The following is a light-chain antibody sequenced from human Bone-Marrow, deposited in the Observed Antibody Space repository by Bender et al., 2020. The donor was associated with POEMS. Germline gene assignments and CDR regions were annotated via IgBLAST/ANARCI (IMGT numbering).Light chain of an antibody. CDR3: QVWDTSSDPNYV. CDR2: DDS. CDR1: NIGSKS. V-gene: IGLV3-21*03. J-gene: IGLJ1*01. Sequence: SYVLTQPPSVSVAPGKTARITCGGDNIGSKSVHWYQQKPGQAPVLVVYDDSYRPSGIPERFSGSNSGNTATLTISRVEAGDEADYYCQVWDTSSDPNYVFGSGTKVTVL.